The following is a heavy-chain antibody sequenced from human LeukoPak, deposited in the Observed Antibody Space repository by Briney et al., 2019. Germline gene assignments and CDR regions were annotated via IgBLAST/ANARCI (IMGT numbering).Heavy chain of an antibody. V-gene: IGHV4-59*01. Sequence: SETLSLTCTVSGGSISSYYWSWIRQPSGKGLEWIGYIYYSGSTNYNPSLKSRVTISVDASKKQFSLKLSSVTAADTAVYYCARSPMYYYDSSGYYVFGGQGTLVTVSS. CDR3: ARSPMYYYDSSGYYVF. CDR2: IYYSGST. J-gene: IGHJ4*02. D-gene: IGHD3-22*01. CDR1: GGSISSYY.